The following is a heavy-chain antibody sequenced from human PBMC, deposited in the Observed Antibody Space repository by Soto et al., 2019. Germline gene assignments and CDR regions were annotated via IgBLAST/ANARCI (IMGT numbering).Heavy chain of an antibody. CDR3: ATTALGWFDP. D-gene: IGHD2-21*02. V-gene: IGHV4-59*01. CDR1: GGSISSYY. Sequence: KASETLSLTCSVSGGSISSYYWSWIRQPPGKGLEWIGYIFYSGRSGSTNYNPSLKSRVIISVDTSKNQFSLKLSSVTAADTAVYYCATTALGWFDPWGQGTLVTVSS. CDR2: IFYSGRSGST. J-gene: IGHJ5*02.